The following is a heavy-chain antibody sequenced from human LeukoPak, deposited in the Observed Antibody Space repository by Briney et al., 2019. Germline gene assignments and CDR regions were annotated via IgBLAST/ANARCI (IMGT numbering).Heavy chain of an antibody. V-gene: IGHV3-49*03. CDR1: GFTFSNYE. J-gene: IGHJ4*02. CDR3: ARERAGDVDY. Sequence: PGGSLRLSCAASGFTFSNYEMHWIRQAPGKGLEWVGFIRHREYGGTAEYAASVNGRFAISRDDSKSIVYLQMNDLRTEDTGVYYCARERAGDVDYWGLGTLVTVSS. CDR2: IRHREYGGTA.